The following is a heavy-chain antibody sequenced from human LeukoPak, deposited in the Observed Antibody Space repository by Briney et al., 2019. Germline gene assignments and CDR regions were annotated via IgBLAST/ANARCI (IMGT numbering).Heavy chain of an antibody. Sequence: GGSLRLSCAASGFTFGSYWMTWVRQAPGKGLEWVANINPDGSQRQYVDSLKGRFTISRDNAKNSLYLQLNSLRAEDTAVYYCATSRDYGFGPHWGQGTLVTVSS. CDR3: ATSRDYGFGPH. CDR2: INPDGSQR. D-gene: IGHD3-16*01. V-gene: IGHV3-7*01. J-gene: IGHJ4*02. CDR1: GFTFGSYW.